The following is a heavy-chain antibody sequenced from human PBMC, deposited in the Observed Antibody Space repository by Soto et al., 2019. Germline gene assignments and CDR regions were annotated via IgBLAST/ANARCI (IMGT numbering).Heavy chain of an antibody. CDR3: AVFYDILTGYPYYFDY. CDR1: GYSFTSYW. Sequence: GESLKISCKGSGYSFTSYWIGWVRQMPGKGLEWMGIIYPGDSDTRYSPSLQGQVTISADKSISTAYLQWSSLKASDTAMYYCAVFYDILTGYPYYFDYWGQGTLVTVSS. V-gene: IGHV5-51*01. D-gene: IGHD3-9*01. CDR2: IYPGDSDT. J-gene: IGHJ4*02.